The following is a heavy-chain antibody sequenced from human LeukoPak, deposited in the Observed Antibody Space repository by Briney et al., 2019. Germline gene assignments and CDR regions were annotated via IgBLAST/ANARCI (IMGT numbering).Heavy chain of an antibody. CDR2: ISAYNGNT. Sequence: GASVKVSCKASGYTFTSYGISWVRQAPGQGLEWMGWISAYNGNTNYAQKLQGRVTMTTDTSTSTAYMELRSLRSDDTAVYYCAREVGYYDSSGYRPGAFDIWGQGTMVTVSS. J-gene: IGHJ3*02. CDR3: AREVGYYDSSGYRPGAFDI. CDR1: GYTFTSYG. V-gene: IGHV1-18*01. D-gene: IGHD3-22*01.